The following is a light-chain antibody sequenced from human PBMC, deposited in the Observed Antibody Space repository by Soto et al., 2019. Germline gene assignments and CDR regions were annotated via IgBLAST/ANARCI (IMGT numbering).Light chain of an antibody. CDR1: SRDVGSYNY. J-gene: IGLJ3*02. V-gene: IGLV2-14*01. CDR2: EVT. CDR3: SSHPANSIWV. Sequence: QSALTQPASVSGSPGQSITISCTGTSRDVGSYNYVSWYQQHPGKAPKLMIYEVTNRPSGISSRFSGSKSGDTASLTISGLQAEDEAGSYCSSHPANSIWVFGGGTKLTVL.